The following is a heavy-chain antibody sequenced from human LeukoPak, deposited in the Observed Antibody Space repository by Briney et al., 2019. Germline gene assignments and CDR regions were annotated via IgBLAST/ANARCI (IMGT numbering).Heavy chain of an antibody. CDR2: ISGSGGRT. Sequence: GGSLRLSCAVSGITLSNYGMSWVRQAPGKGQEWVAGISGSGGRTNYADSVKGRFTVSRDNPKNTLYLQMNNLRPEDTAVYFCAKRGVVIRVILVGFHKEAYYFDSWGQGALVTVSS. CDR3: AKRGVVIRVILVGFHKEAYYFDS. CDR1: GITLSNYG. D-gene: IGHD3-22*01. J-gene: IGHJ4*02. V-gene: IGHV3-23*01.